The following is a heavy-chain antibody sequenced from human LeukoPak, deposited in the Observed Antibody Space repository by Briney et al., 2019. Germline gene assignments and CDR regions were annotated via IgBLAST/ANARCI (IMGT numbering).Heavy chain of an antibody. CDR1: GFTFSNFA. J-gene: IGHJ4*02. V-gene: IGHV3-23*01. CDR2: ISGSGVGT. CDR3: AKRGSTTYHFDS. Sequence: GGSLRLSCAASGFTFSNFAMRWVRQAPGKGLEWVSSISGSGVGTYYADSVKGRFTISRDNSKNSVNLQMNSLRVEDTAVYYCAKRGSTTYHFDSWGQGTLVTVSS. D-gene: IGHD2-2*01.